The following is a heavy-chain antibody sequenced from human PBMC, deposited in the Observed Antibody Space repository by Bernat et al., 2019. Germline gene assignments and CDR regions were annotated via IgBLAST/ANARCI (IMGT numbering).Heavy chain of an antibody. V-gene: IGHV1-24*01. CDR2: FDPEDGET. Sequence: QVQLVQSGAEVKKPGASVKVSCKVSGYTLTELSMHWVRQAPGKGLEWMGGFDPEDGETIYAQKFQGRVTMSEDTSTDRTYMELSSLRSEDTAVYYCATDKKGLYYYGSGSYYKRGAFDFWGQGTMVTVSS. J-gene: IGHJ3*01. D-gene: IGHD3-10*01. CDR3: ATDKKGLYYYGSGSYYKRGAFDF. CDR1: GYTLTELS.